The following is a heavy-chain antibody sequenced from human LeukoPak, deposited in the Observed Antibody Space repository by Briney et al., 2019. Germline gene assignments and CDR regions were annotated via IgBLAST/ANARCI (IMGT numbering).Heavy chain of an antibody. D-gene: IGHD5-24*01. CDR1: EHSFTTYW. J-gene: IGHJ4*02. V-gene: IGHV5-51*03. Sequence: PGESLKISCKGSEHSFTTYWIGWVRQMPGKGLEWMGIIYPGDSDTRYSPSFQGQVTISADKSISTAYLQWSSLKASDTAMYYCRRQRELSTMSVDYWGQGTLVTVSS. CDR2: IYPGDSDT. CDR3: RRQRELSTMSVDY.